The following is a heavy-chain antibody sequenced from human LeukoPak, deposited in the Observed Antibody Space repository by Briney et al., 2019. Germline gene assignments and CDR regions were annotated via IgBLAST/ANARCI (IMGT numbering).Heavy chain of an antibody. D-gene: IGHD3-9*01. CDR1: GGSISSGDYY. CDR2: IYYSGST. Sequence: SETLSLTCTVSGGSISSGDYYWSWIRQPPGKGLEWIGYIYYSGSTYYNPSLKSRVTISVDTSKNQFSLKLSSVTAADTGVYYCARESPMYDDILTGSWFDPWGQGTLVTVSS. J-gene: IGHJ5*02. V-gene: IGHV4-30-4*08. CDR3: ARESPMYDDILTGSWFDP.